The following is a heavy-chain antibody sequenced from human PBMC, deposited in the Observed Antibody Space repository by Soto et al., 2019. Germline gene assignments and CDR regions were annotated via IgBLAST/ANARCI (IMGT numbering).Heavy chain of an antibody. V-gene: IGHV1-69*02. J-gene: IGHJ6*02. CDR1: GGTFSSYT. CDR2: IIPILGIA. D-gene: IGHD4-17*01. Sequence: QVQLVQSGAEVKKPGSSVKVSCKASGGTFSSYTISWVRQAPGQGLEWMGRIIPILGIANYAQKFQGRVTITADKSTSTAYMELSSLRSEDTAVYYCARAPYTVTTPYYYYYGMDVWGQGTTVTVSS. CDR3: ARAPYTVTTPYYYYYGMDV.